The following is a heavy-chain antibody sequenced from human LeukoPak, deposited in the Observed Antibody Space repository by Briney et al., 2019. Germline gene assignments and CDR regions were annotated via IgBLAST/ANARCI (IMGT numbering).Heavy chain of an antibody. Sequence: GGSLSLSCAASGLTFSDYAMSWFRQAPGKGLEWVSGITSGFTPHYADSVKGRFTISRDNSKNTFHLQLNSLRAEDTAVYYCAKDCSDSREADVFFEYWGQGTLVTVSS. J-gene: IGHJ4*02. CDR3: AKDCSDSREADVFFEY. CDR2: ITSGFTP. CDR1: GLTFSDYA. V-gene: IGHV3-23*01. D-gene: IGHD2-15*01.